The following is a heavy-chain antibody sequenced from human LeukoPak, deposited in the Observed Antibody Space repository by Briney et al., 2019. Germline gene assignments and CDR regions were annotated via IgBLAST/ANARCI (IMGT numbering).Heavy chain of an antibody. V-gene: IGHV3-23*05. D-gene: IGHD1-14*01. CDR2: IGSGGGGI. Sequence: GGSLRLSCAASGFSFSTYAMTWVRQAPGKGLEWISAIGSGGGGIQYADSVKGRFTISRDNSKSTLYLRMNSLRAEDTAVYYCASLLNRNFDYWGQGTLVTVSS. J-gene: IGHJ4*02. CDR1: GFSFSTYA. CDR3: ASLLNRNFDY.